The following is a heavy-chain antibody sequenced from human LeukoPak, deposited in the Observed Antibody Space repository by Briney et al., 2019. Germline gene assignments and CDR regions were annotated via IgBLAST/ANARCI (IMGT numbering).Heavy chain of an antibody. CDR3: AKDRDRIIMVRGVLDV. CDR2: ISGSGGST. CDR1: GFTFSTYT. D-gene: IGHD3-10*01. J-gene: IGHJ6*04. V-gene: IGHV3-23*01. Sequence: PGGSLRLSCAASGFTFSTYTMNWVRQAPGKGLEWVSAISGSGGSTYYADSVKGRFTISRDNSKNTLYLQMNSLRAEDTAVYYCAKDRDRIIMVRGVLDVWGKGTTVTISS.